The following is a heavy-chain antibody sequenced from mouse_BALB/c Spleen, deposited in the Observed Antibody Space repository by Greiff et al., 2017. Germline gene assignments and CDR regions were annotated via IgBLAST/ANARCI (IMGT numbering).Heavy chain of an antibody. J-gene: IGHJ1*01. V-gene: IGHV3-8*02. CDR3: ARSKTGTWDWYFDF. CDR1: GDSITSGY. CDR2: ISYSGST. Sequence: EVQLVESGPSLVKPSQTLSLTCSVTGDSITSGYWNWIRKFPGNKLEYMGYISYSGSTYYNPSLKSRISITRDTSKNQYYLQLNSVTTEDTATYYCARSKTGTWDWYFDFWGAGTTVTVSS. D-gene: IGHD4-1*01.